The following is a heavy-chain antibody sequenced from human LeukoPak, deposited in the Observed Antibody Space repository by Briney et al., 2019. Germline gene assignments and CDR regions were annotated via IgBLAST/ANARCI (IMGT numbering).Heavy chain of an antibody. Sequence: GLEWVAIISKDGSMRYYADSVKGRFTVSRDNSNNAVYLQMNSLKSEDTAVYYCAGVTFDIWGQGTMVTVSA. D-gene: IGHD2-21*02. CDR2: ISKDGSMR. CDR3: AGVTFDI. J-gene: IGHJ3*02. V-gene: IGHV3-30*04.